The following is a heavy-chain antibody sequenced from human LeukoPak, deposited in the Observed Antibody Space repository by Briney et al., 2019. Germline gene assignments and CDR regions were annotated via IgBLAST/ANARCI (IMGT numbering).Heavy chain of an antibody. CDR3: ANGWSPDY. CDR1: GFTFSSYA. D-gene: IGHD2-15*01. J-gene: IGHJ4*02. CDR2: ISGSGESI. Sequence: QAGGSLRLSCAASGFTFSSYAMSWVRQAPGKGLEWVSGISGSGESIYYADSVKGRFTIFRDNSKNTLYLQMNSLRAEDTAVYHCANGWSPDYWGRGTLVTVSS. V-gene: IGHV3-23*01.